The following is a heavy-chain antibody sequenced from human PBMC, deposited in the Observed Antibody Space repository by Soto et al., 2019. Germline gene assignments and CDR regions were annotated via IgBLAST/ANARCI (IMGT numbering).Heavy chain of an antibody. Sequence: SETLSLTCTVSGGSISSSSYYWGWIRQPPGKGLEWIGSIYYSGSTYYNPSLKSRVTISVDTSKNQFSLKLSSVTAADTAVYYCATINTNGMIVVVITNWGQGTLVTVSS. CDR2: IYYSGST. CDR1: GGSISSSSYY. CDR3: ATINTNGMIVVVITN. V-gene: IGHV4-39*01. J-gene: IGHJ4*02. D-gene: IGHD3-22*01.